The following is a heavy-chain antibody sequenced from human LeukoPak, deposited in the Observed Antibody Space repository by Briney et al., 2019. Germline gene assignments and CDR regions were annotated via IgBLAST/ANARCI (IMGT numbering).Heavy chain of an antibody. CDR3: AREGTMYYYGSGSKSTYYFDY. CDR1: GFTFNSYW. V-gene: IGHV3-7*01. CDR2: IKQDGSEK. D-gene: IGHD3-10*01. Sequence: GGSLRLSCAASGFTFNSYWMTWVRQAPGKGMEWVANIKQDGSEKYYVDSVRGRFTISRDNAKNSLYLQLNSLRADDTAVYYCAREGTMYYYGSGSKSTYYFDYWGKGTPVTVSS. J-gene: IGHJ4*02.